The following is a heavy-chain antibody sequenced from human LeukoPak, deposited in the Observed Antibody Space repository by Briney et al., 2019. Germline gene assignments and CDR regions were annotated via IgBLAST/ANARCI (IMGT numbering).Heavy chain of an antibody. J-gene: IGHJ6*02. Sequence: GRSLRLSCAASGFTFSSYAMHWVRQAPGKGLEWVAVISYDGSNKYYADSVKGRFTISRDNSKNTLYLQMNSLRAEDTALYYCARGGSGPKYYHYGMDVWGQGTTVTVSS. CDR3: ARGGSGPKYYHYGMDV. V-gene: IGHV3-30-3*01. CDR2: ISYDGSNK. CDR1: GFTFSSYA. D-gene: IGHD3-3*01.